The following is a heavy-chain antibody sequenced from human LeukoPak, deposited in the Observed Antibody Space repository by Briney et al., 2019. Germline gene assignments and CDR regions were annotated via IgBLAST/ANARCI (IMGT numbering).Heavy chain of an antibody. CDR1: GYSFTTNW. D-gene: IGHD6-6*01. Sequence: GESPNIPCQGPGYSFTTNWFAWMRQMPAKGVALVGIIYPRDSRTRYSSSFQGQVTNSPDPSITPAYLQGSSLHASDTAMYYCTRQRGSDTVDYWGQGTLVSVSS. CDR2: IYPRDSRT. J-gene: IGHJ4*02. CDR3: TRQRGSDTVDY. V-gene: IGHV5-51*01.